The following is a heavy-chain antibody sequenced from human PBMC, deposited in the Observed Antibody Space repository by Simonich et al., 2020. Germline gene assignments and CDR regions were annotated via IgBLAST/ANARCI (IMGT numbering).Heavy chain of an antibody. J-gene: IGHJ3*02. CDR2: IYYSGST. Sequence: QLQLQETGPGLVKPSETLSLTCTVSGGSISSSSYYWGWIRQPPGKGLEWIGSIYYSGSTYYNPSLKSRVTISVDTSKNQFSLKLSSVTAADTAVYYCARHAGFAFDIWGQGTMVTVSS. CDR3: ARHAGFAFDI. V-gene: IGHV4-39*01. CDR1: GGSISSSSYY. D-gene: IGHD6-13*01.